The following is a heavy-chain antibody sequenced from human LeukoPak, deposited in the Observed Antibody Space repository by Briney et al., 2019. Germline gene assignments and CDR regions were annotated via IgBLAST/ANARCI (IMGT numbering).Heavy chain of an antibody. CDR3: ATSRTFDY. V-gene: IGHV3-74*01. CDR2: NNSDGSST. CDR1: GFTFSSYW. J-gene: IGHJ4*02. D-gene: IGHD2-8*01. Sequence: GGSLRLSCAASGFTFSSYWMHWVRQAPGKGLVWVSHNNSDGSSTNYADSVKGRFTISRDNAKNTVYLRMNSLRAEDTAVYYCATSRTFDYWGQGTLVTVSS.